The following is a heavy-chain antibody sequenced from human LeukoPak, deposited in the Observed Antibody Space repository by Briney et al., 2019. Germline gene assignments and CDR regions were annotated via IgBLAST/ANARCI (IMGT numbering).Heavy chain of an antibody. J-gene: IGHJ4*02. CDR1: GGSISSSSYY. CDR3: ATEKGAFFDY. Sequence: SETLSLTCTVSGGSISSSSYYWGWIRQPPGKGLEWIGSIYYSGSTYYNPSLKSRLTISVDSSKNQFSLKLSSVTAADTAMYYCATEKGAFFDYWGQGTLVTVSS. V-gene: IGHV4-39*07. D-gene: IGHD1-26*01. CDR2: IYYSGST.